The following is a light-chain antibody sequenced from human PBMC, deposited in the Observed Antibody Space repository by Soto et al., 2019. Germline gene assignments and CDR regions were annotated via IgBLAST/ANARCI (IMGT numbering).Light chain of an antibody. V-gene: IGLV1-47*01. Sequence: QSVLTQPPSASGTPGQRVTLSCSGSSSNIGSNYVYWYQQLPGTAPKLLIYRNNQRPSGVPDRFSGSKSGTSASLAISGLRSEDEADYYCAASDDILSGVVFGGGTKLTVL. J-gene: IGLJ2*01. CDR2: RNN. CDR3: AASDDILSGVV. CDR1: SSNIGSNY.